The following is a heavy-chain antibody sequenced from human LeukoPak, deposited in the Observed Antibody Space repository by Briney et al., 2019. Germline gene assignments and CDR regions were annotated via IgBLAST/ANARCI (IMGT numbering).Heavy chain of an antibody. CDR1: GYTFTSYG. Sequence: ASVKVSCKASGYTFTSYGISWVRQAPGQGLEWMGWMSAYNGNTNYAQKLQGRVTMTTDTSTSTAYMELRSLRSDDTAVYYCARDREWELLHGGDDYWGQGTLVTVSS. J-gene: IGHJ4*02. D-gene: IGHD1-26*01. CDR3: ARDREWELLHGGDDY. V-gene: IGHV1-18*01. CDR2: MSAYNGNT.